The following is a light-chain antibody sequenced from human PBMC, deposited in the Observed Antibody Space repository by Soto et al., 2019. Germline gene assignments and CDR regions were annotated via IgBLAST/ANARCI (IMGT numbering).Light chain of an antibody. J-gene: IGLJ1*01. V-gene: IGLV2-14*01. CDR2: EVS. CDR3: SSYTSTSTLYV. Sequence: QSALTQPASVSGSPGQSITISCTSSNSDIGTYNYVSWYQQHPGKAPKLVISEVSNRPSGISDRFSGSKSGNAASLTISGLQAEDEATYYCSSYTSTSTLYVFGPGTKLTVL. CDR1: NSDIGTYNY.